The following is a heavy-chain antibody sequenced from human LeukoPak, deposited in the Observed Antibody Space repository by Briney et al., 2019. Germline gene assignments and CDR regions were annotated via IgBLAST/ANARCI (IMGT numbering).Heavy chain of an antibody. Sequence: PSQTLSLTCAVSGGSISSGDYYWSWIRQPPGKGLEWIAYMYYSGSTYYNPPLKSRVTMSADTSKNQLSLKVSCVNAADTAVYYCARPYYYDSRIDPWGQGILVTVSS. V-gene: IGHV4-30-4*01. CDR2: MYYSGST. CDR3: ARPYYYDSRIDP. CDR1: GGSISSGDYY. D-gene: IGHD3-22*01. J-gene: IGHJ5*02.